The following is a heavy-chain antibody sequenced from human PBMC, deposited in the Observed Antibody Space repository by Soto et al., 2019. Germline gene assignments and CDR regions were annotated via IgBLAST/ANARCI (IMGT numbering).Heavy chain of an antibody. Sequence: EVQLVESGGGLVQPGGSLRLSCAATGFTFSNYWMYWVRQAPGKGRVWVSRVNNDGTDTTHADSVKGRVTISRDNAENTLYLQMDSLRAEDTAVYYCARWGLRHALDVWGQGSTVTVSS. V-gene: IGHV3-74*03. CDR2: VNNDGTDT. CDR3: ARWGLRHALDV. CDR1: GFTFSNYW. D-gene: IGHD2-21*01. J-gene: IGHJ6*02.